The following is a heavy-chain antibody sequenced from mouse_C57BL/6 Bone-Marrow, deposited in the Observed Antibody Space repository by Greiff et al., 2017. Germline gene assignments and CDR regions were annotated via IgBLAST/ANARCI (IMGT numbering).Heavy chain of an antibody. J-gene: IGHJ3*01. D-gene: IGHD2-2*01. CDR2: IDPENGDT. CDR3: ARFYYGYDGWFAY. CDR1: GFNIKDDY. V-gene: IGHV14-4*01. Sequence: VQLKESGAELVRPGASVKLSCTASGFNIKDDYMHWVKQRPEQGLEWIGWIDPENGDTEYASKFQGKATITADTSSNTAYLQLSSLTSEDSAVYFCARFYYGYDGWFAYWGQGTLVTVSA.